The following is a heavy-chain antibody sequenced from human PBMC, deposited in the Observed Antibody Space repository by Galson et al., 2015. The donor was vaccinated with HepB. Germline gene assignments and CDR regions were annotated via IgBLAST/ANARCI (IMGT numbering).Heavy chain of an antibody. CDR1: GFIFSTYW. Sequence: SLRLSCAASGFIFSTYWMSWVRQAPGKGLEWVASINQDESDKYYVDSVKGRFTISRDTAKNSVYLQMSSLRAEDTAVYYCARGYGDFDHWGQGTLVTV. J-gene: IGHJ5*02. V-gene: IGHV3-7*04. CDR2: INQDESDK. CDR3: ARGYGDFDH. D-gene: IGHD4-17*01.